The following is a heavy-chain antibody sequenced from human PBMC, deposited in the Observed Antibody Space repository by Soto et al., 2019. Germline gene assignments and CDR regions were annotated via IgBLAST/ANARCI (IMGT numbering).Heavy chain of an antibody. CDR3: AKGVVVVTPFFDY. CDR1: GFTFSRYG. Sequence: QVQLVESGGGVVQPGRSLRLSCAASGFTFSRYGMHWVRQAPGKGLEWVAVISYDGSNKYYADSVKGRFTISRDNSKNTLYLQMNSLRAEDTAVYYCAKGVVVVTPFFDYWGQGTLVTVSS. D-gene: IGHD2-21*02. V-gene: IGHV3-30*18. CDR2: ISYDGSNK. J-gene: IGHJ4*02.